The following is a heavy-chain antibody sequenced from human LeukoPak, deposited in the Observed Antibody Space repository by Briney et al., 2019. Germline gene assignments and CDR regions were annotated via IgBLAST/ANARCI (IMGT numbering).Heavy chain of an antibody. V-gene: IGHV3-23*01. Sequence: GGSLRLSCAASGFTFSSYAMSWVRQAPGKGLEWVSAISASGDVTFYADPLRGRFTISRDNSKSTLYLQMNGLRAEDTAIFYCAKSLFTSATGTGRAFHIWGQGTRVTVSS. CDR1: GFTFSSYA. D-gene: IGHD1-1*01. CDR3: AKSLFTSATGTGRAFHI. J-gene: IGHJ3*02. CDR2: ISASGDVT.